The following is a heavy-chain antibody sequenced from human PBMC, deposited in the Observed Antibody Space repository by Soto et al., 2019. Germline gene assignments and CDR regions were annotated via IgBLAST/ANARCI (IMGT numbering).Heavy chain of an antibody. CDR1: GFTFSSFG. V-gene: IGHV3-30*18. J-gene: IGHJ4*02. CDR2: ASYDGSYK. D-gene: IGHD5-12*01. Sequence: QVQLVESGGGVGQPGRSLRLSCAASGFTFSSFGMHWVRQAPGKGLEWVAVASYDGSYKYYADSVKGRFTISRDNSKNTLYLKMNSLRAEDTAVYYWAKGRSAVATTPAFDYWGQGTLFTVSS. CDR3: AKGRSAVATTPAFDY.